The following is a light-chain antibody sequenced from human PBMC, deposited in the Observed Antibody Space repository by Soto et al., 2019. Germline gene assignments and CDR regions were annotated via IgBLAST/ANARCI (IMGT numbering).Light chain of an antibody. V-gene: IGKV3-11*01. Sequence: EIVITQSPATLSVSPGERATLSCRASQSVSSYLAWYQQKPGQAPRLLMYEASNRATGIPARFSGGGSGTDFTLTISSLEPEDFAVYYCQQRSDWPWTFGQGTEVDI. CDR1: QSVSSY. CDR2: EAS. CDR3: QQRSDWPWT. J-gene: IGKJ1*01.